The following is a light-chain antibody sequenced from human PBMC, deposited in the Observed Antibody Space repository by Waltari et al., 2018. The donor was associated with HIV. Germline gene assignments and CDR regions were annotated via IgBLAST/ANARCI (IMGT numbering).Light chain of an antibody. CDR1: TSNIQTNY. J-gene: IGLJ2*01. V-gene: IGLV1-51*01. CDR3: GTWDSSLNTPV. Sequence: QPVLTQPPSVSAAPGRSVTITCCGSTSNIQTNYVSRYQQIPGTAPTLLIYDNNKRPSGIPERFSGAKSATSATLGITGLQTGDEAEYFCGTWDSSLNTPVFGGGSRLTVL. CDR2: DNN.